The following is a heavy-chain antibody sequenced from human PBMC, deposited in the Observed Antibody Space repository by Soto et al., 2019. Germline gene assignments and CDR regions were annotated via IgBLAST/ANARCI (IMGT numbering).Heavy chain of an antibody. CDR2: ISAYNGNT. CDR1: GYTFTSYG. D-gene: IGHD6-13*01. CDR3: ARVLRLRGIAAAGTLDY. Sequence: QVELVQSGAEVKKPGASVKVSCKASGYTFTSYGISWVRQAPGQGLEWMGWISAYNGNTNYAQKLQGRVTMTTDTSTSTAYMELRSLRSDDTAVYYCARVLRLRGIAAAGTLDYWGQGTLVTVSS. J-gene: IGHJ4*02. V-gene: IGHV1-18*01.